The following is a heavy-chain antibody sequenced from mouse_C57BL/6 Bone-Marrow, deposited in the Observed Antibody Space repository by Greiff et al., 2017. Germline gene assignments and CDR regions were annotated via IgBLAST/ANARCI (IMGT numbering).Heavy chain of an antibody. CDR3: ARRDYYGSSPWYFDV. Sequence: VQLQQSGPELVKPGASVKISCKASGYTFTDYYMNWVKQSHGKSLEWIGDINPNNGGTSYNQKFKGKATLTVDKSSSTAYMELSSLTSEDTAVYYCARRDYYGSSPWYFDVWGTGPTVTVSS. CDR1: GYTFTDYY. J-gene: IGHJ1*03. V-gene: IGHV1-26*01. D-gene: IGHD1-1*01. CDR2: INPNNGGT.